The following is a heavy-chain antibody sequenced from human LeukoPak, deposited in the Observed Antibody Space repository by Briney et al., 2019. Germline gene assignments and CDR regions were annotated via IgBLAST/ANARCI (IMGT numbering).Heavy chain of an antibody. J-gene: IGHJ4*02. CDR1: GYTFTGYY. V-gene: IGHV1-69*06. CDR2: IIPIFGTA. Sequence: SVKVSCKASGYTFTGYYMHWVRQAPGQGLEWMGGIIPIFGTANYAQKFQGRVTITADKCTSTAYMELSSLRSEDTAVYYCARTRSIYYDSDYWGQGTLVTVSS. CDR3: ARTRSIYYDSDY. D-gene: IGHD3-22*01.